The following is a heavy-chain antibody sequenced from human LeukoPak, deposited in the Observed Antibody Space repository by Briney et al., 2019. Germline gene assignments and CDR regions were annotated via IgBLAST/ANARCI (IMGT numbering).Heavy chain of an antibody. D-gene: IGHD3-10*01. Sequence: GGSLRLSCAASGFTFSSYSMNWVRQAPGKGLEWVSSISSSSYIYYADSVKGRFTISRDNAKNSLYLQMNSLRAEDTAVYYCARDRGSGGSYYYYGMDVWGQGTTVTVSS. CDR1: GFTFSSYS. J-gene: IGHJ6*02. CDR2: ISSSSYI. CDR3: ARDRGSGGSYYYYGMDV. V-gene: IGHV3-21*01.